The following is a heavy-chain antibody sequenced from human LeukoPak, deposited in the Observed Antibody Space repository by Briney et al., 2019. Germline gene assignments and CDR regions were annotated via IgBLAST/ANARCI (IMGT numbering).Heavy chain of an antibody. CDR1: GFTFDDYA. J-gene: IGHJ4*02. V-gene: IGHV3-9*01. CDR3: ARAEGSQSFDY. Sequence: SGGSLRLSCAASGFTFDDYAMHWVWQAPGKGPEWVSGISWNSDSIGYAGSVKGRFIISRDNAKNSLYLQMNSLRAEDTAVYYCARAEGSQSFDYWGQGTLVTVSS. CDR2: ISWNSDSI. D-gene: IGHD1-26*01.